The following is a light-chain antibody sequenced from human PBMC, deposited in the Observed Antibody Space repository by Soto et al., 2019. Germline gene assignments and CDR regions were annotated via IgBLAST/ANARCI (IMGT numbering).Light chain of an antibody. CDR1: QSVSSNY. V-gene: IGKV3-20*01. Sequence: EIVLTQSPGTLSLSPGERATLSCRASQSVSSNYLAWYQRKPGQAPRLLIYGASNRATGIPNRFSGSGSGTDFPLTITRLEPEDFVVYYCQQYGSSPPTFGEGTKVEI. CDR3: QQYGSSPPT. CDR2: GAS. J-gene: IGKJ1*01.